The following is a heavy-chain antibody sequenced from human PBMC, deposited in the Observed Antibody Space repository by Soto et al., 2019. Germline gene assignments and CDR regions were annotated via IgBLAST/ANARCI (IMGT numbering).Heavy chain of an antibody. J-gene: IGHJ6*02. CDR2: VYYTGDT. V-gene: IGHV4-59*08. CDR3: VRQGIDYLRGLVDG. D-gene: IGHD4-17*01. Sequence: QVQLQQSGPRLVKPSETLSLTCTVSSGPDRSHNWGWIRQPPGRGLEWIGYVYYTGDTAYNPSLRGRVTISADTSTNDISLTLNSVTAADTAVDYCVRQGIDYLRGLVDGGGQGTTVSVSS. CDR1: SGPDRSHN.